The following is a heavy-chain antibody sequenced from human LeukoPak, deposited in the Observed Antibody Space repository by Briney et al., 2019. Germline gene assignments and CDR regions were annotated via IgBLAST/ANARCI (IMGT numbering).Heavy chain of an antibody. J-gene: IGHJ3*02. Sequence: GGSLRLSCAASGFSFSNYVMHWVRQAPGKGLEFVSAIMPNGETRGYANSMKGRFTISRDNSKNTLYLQMGSLRAEDMAIYYCARDRDGGFAFDIWGQGTLVTVSS. CDR2: IMPNGETR. V-gene: IGHV3-64*01. CDR1: GFSFSNYV. D-gene: IGHD2-15*01. CDR3: ARDRDGGFAFDI.